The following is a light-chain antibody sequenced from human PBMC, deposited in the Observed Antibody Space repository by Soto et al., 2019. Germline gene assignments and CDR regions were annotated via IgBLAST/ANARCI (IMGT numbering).Light chain of an antibody. CDR2: VAS. J-gene: IGKJ1*01. CDR1: QSVSSN. CDR3: QQYNNWPRT. Sequence: EIVMTQSPATLSVSPGERATLSCRASQSVSSNLAWYQQKPGQAPRLRIYVASAWATGVSVRFSGSGSGTEFTLTISSPQSEDFAVYYCQQYNNWPRTFGQGTKVDIK. V-gene: IGKV3-15*01.